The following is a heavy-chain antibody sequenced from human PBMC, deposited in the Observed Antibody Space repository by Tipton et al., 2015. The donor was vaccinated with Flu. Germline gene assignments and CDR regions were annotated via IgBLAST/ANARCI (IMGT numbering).Heavy chain of an antibody. Sequence: TLSLTCTVSSGSIRSTNYFCAWIRQPPGKGLELTGSIYPSGTTYYNPSLKSRVTISVDTSKSQFSLKLRSVTAADTAVYYCARLSYYDVDLKNFYFDYWGQGALVTVSS. CDR3: ARLSYYDVDLKNFYFDY. CDR1: SGSIRSTNYF. V-gene: IGHV4-39*01. D-gene: IGHD3-10*02. CDR2: IYPSGTT. J-gene: IGHJ4*02.